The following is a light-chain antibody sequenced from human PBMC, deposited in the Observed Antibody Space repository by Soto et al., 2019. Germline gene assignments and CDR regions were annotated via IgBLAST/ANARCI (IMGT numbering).Light chain of an antibody. CDR2: SNS. CDR3: QSYDGSLSAAV. V-gene: IGLV1-40*01. Sequence: QLVLTQPPSVSGAPGQKVIISCTGSTSNIGAGYDVHWYQQLPGTAPKLLIYSNSNRPSGVPDRLSGSKSGTSASLAITGLQVEGEADYYCQSYDGSLSAAVFGGGTKLTVL. J-gene: IGLJ3*02. CDR1: TSNIGAGYD.